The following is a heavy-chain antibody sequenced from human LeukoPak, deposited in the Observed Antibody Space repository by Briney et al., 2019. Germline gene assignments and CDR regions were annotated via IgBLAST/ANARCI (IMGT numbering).Heavy chain of an antibody. CDR3: ARGWGGRIR. V-gene: IGHV4-34*01. J-gene: IGHJ4*02. Sequence: PSETLSLTCAVYGGSFSGYYWSWIRQPPGKGLEWIGEINHSGSTNYNPSLKSRVTISVDTSKNQFSLKLSSVTAADTAVYYCARGWGGRIRWGQGTLVTVSS. CDR2: INHSGST. CDR1: GGSFSGYY. D-gene: IGHD3-16*01.